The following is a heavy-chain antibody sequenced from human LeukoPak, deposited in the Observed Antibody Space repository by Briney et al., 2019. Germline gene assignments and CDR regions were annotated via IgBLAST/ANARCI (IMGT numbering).Heavy chain of an antibody. CDR3: ARDRGIKY. J-gene: IGHJ4*02. CDR2: IKDDGSEK. D-gene: IGHD3-10*01. Sequence: GGSLRLSCAASGFXFSSYWMTWVRQAPGKGLEWVANIKDDGSEKYYVDSVKGRFTISRDNAKDSVYLQMNSLRVEDTAVYYCARDRGIKYWGQGTLVTVSS. CDR1: GFXFSSYW. V-gene: IGHV3-7*05.